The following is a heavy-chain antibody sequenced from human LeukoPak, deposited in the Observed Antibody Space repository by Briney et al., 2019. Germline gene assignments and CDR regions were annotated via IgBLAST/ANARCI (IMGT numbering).Heavy chain of an antibody. Sequence: GASVKVSCKASEGTFSSYAISWVRQAPGQGLEWMGGITPIFGTANYAQKFQGRVTITADESTSTAYMELSSLRSEDTAVYYCAREKSLGDFWSGYSEYWGQGTLVTVSS. J-gene: IGHJ4*02. CDR1: EGTFSSYA. CDR2: ITPIFGTA. V-gene: IGHV1-69*13. CDR3: AREKSLGDFWSGYSEY. D-gene: IGHD3-3*01.